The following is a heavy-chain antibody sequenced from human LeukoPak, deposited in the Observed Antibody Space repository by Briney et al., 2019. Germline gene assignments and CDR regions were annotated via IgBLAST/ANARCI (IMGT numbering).Heavy chain of an antibody. V-gene: IGHV3-74*01. CDR1: GFAFNTYW. Sequence: GGSLRLSCAASGFAFNTYWTHWVRQAPGMGLVWVSRINGDGSSTSYADFVKGRFTISRDNAKNTLYLQMNSLRAEETAIYYCARDKGYSIDQWGQGTLVTVSS. D-gene: IGHD5-18*01. CDR3: ARDKGYSIDQ. CDR2: INGDGSST. J-gene: IGHJ5*02.